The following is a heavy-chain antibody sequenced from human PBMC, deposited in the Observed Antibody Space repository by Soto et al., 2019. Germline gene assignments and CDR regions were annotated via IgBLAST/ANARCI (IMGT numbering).Heavy chain of an antibody. D-gene: IGHD6-6*01. V-gene: IGHV3-11*01. CDR2: ISSSGSTT. CDR1: GFTFRDYY. CDR3: VRDKYSSYVNYCDP. J-gene: IGHJ5*02. Sequence: PGGSLRLSCAGSGFTFRDYYMGWIRQAPGKGLEWVSYISSSGSTTYYAASVKGRCTISIDNAKNSLYLQMTSLRAEDTAIYYCVRDKYSSYVNYCDPGGQGTLVTVSS.